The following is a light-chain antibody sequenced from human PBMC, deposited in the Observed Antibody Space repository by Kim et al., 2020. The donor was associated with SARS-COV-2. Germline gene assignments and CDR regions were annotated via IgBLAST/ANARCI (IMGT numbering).Light chain of an antibody. V-gene: IGKV3-20*01. J-gene: IGKJ4*01. CDR3: HQYGGSL. Sequence: EIVLTQSPGTLSLSPGERVTLSCRASQSVSSSYLAWYQQKPGQAPRLLIYGASSRATGIPDRFSGSGSGTDFTLTISRLEPEDFAVYYCHQYGGSLFGGGTKVDI. CDR1: QSVSSSY. CDR2: GAS.